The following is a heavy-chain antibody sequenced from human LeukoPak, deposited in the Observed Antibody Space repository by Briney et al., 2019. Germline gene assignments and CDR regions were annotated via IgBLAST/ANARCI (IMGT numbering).Heavy chain of an antibody. CDR2: ISGSGGST. J-gene: IGHJ6*02. Sequence: GGSLRLSCAASGFTFSSYAMSWVRQAPGKGLEWVSAISGSGGSTYYADSVKGRFTISRDNSKNTLYLQMNSLRAEDTAVYYCAKDLVRGGFVVTTPNYYYGMDVWGQGTTVTVSS. CDR1: GFTFSSYA. V-gene: IGHV3-23*01. D-gene: IGHD3-10*01. CDR3: AKDLVRGGFVVTTPNYYYGMDV.